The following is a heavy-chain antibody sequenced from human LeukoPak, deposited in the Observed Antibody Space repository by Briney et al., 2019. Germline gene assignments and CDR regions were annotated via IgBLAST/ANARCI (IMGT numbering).Heavy chain of an antibody. J-gene: IGHJ3*01. CDR1: GGSISSSSYY. Sequence: SETLSLTCTVSGGSISSSSYYWGWIRQPPGKGLEWIGSIYYSGSTYYNPSLKSRVTISVDTSKNQFSLKLSSVTAADTAVYYCARGGYCSGGICYSYNAFDVWGQGTMVTVSS. CDR2: IYYSGST. V-gene: IGHV4-39*01. CDR3: ARGGYCSGGICYSYNAFDV. D-gene: IGHD2-15*01.